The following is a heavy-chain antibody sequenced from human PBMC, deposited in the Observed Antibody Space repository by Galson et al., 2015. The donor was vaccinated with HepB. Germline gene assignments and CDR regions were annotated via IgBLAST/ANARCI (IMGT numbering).Heavy chain of an antibody. CDR3: AKEIMVHAGDWYFDL. CDR2: ISSGGGTQ. Sequence: SLRLSCAASGFTFSNHGIDWVRQAPGKGLEWVAVISSGGGTQYLADSVRGRVTLSRDNPKNTVYLQMNSLGAEDAAVYYCAKEIMVHAGDWYFDLWGRGTLVTVSS. D-gene: IGHD2-8*01. V-gene: IGHV3-30*18. J-gene: IGHJ2*01. CDR1: GFTFSNHG.